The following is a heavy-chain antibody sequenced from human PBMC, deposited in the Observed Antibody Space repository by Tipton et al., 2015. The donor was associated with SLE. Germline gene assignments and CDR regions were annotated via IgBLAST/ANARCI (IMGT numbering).Heavy chain of an antibody. CDR3: ARMGGIRWYFDL. Sequence: TLSLTCTVSGGSISSYYWSWIRQPPGKGLEWIGYIYYSGSTNYNPSLKSRVTISVDTSKNQFSLKLSSVTAADTAIYYCARMGGIRWYFDLWGRGTLVTVSS. J-gene: IGHJ2*01. CDR2: IYYSGST. CDR1: GGSISSYY. V-gene: IGHV4-59*01. D-gene: IGHD3-16*01.